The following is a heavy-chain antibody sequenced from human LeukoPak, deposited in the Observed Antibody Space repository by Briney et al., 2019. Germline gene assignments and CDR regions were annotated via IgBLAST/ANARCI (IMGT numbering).Heavy chain of an antibody. J-gene: IGHJ4*02. CDR1: DGSITSNSYY. Sequence: SETLSLTCTVPDGSITSNSYYWGWIRQPPGKGLEWIGSIYYSGSDYYNPSLESRVTISVDASNHQFSLKLTSVTAADTAVYYCARAQVVPAARPFDYWGQGTLVTVSS. D-gene: IGHD2-2*01. CDR3: ARAQVVPAARPFDY. CDR2: IYYSGSD. V-gene: IGHV4-39*01.